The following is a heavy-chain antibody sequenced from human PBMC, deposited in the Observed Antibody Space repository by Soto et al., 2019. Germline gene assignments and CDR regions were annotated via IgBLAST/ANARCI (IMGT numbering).Heavy chain of an antibody. V-gene: IGHV3-30*03. CDR3: KSGRRENNWFDP. D-gene: IGHD3-10*01. CDR1: GFTFSSYG. CDR2: ISYDGSNK. Sequence: PGGSLRLSCAASGFTFSSYGMHWVRQAPGKGLEWVAVISYDGSNKYYADSVKGRFTISLKLSSVTAADTAVYYCARVIIGLPLKSGRRENNWFDPWGQGTLVTVSS. J-gene: IGHJ5*02.